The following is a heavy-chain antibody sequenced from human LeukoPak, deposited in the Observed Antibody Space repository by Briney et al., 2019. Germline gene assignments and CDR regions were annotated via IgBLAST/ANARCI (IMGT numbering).Heavy chain of an antibody. V-gene: IGHV1-3*01. Sequence: GASVKVSCKASGYTFTSYAMHWVRQAPGQRLEWTGWINAGNGNTKYSQKFQGRVTITRDTSASTAYMELSSLRSEDTAVYYCARDLGVGYDLRRFIAAAGSPFDYWGQGTLVTVSS. CDR2: INAGNGNT. CDR1: GYTFTSYA. D-gene: IGHD6-13*01. CDR3: ARDLGVGYDLRRFIAAAGSPFDY. J-gene: IGHJ4*02.